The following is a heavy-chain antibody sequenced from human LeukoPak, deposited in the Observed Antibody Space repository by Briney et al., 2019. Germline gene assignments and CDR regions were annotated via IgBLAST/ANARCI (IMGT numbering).Heavy chain of an antibody. CDR2: ISGSGGTT. V-gene: IGHV3-23*01. CDR3: ARNILFAFDI. CDR1: GFTFSSFA. J-gene: IGHJ3*02. Sequence: PGGSLRLSCAASGFTFSSFAMSWVRQAPGKGLEWVSAISGSGGTTYSADSVKGRFTISRDNSKNTLYLQVNSLRAEDTAMYYCARNILFAFDIWGQGTMVTVSS.